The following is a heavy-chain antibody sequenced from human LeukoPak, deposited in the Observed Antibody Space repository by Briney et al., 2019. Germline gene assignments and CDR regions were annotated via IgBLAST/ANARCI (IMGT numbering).Heavy chain of an antibody. J-gene: IGHJ4*02. CDR2: MYYSGST. V-gene: IGHV4-39*07. D-gene: IGHD3-10*01. Sequence: PSETLSLTCTVSGGSISSYYWGWIRQPPGKGLEWIGSMYYSGSTYYNPSLKSRVTISINTSKNQFSVKLTSVTAADTAVYYCARMIYYGSGFDYWGQGTLVTVSS. CDR3: ARMIYYGSGFDY. CDR1: GGSISSYY.